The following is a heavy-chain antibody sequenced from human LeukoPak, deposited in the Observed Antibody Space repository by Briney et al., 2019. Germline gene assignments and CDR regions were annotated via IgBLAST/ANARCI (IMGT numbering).Heavy chain of an antibody. CDR2: IYTSGST. Sequence: PSETLSLTCTVSRGSISTFYWSWIRQPAGKGLEWIGRIYTSGSTNYNPSLKSRVTMSIDTSKTQFSLNLSSVTAADTAVYYCARDRRGNSGVYYFDYWGQGTLVTVSS. J-gene: IGHJ4*02. CDR3: ARDRRGNSGVYYFDY. CDR1: RGSISTFY. V-gene: IGHV4-4*07. D-gene: IGHD1-26*01.